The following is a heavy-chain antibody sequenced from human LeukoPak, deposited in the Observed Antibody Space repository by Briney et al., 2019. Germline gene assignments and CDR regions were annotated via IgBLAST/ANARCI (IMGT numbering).Heavy chain of an antibody. Sequence: AGGSLRLSCAASGFTFSSYGMHWVRQAPGKGLEWVAVISYDGSNKYYADSVKGRFTISRDNSKNTLYLQMNSLRAEDTAVYYCAKVGWYEGSYDYWGQGTLVTVSS. V-gene: IGHV3-30*18. CDR3: AKVGWYEGSYDY. CDR1: GFTFSSYG. CDR2: ISYDGSNK. J-gene: IGHJ4*02. D-gene: IGHD6-19*01.